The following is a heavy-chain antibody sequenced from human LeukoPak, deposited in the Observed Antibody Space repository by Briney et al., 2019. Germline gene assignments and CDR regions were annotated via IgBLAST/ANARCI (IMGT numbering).Heavy chain of an antibody. CDR3: VRDGYTGSYYDY. Sequence: GGSLRLSCVASGFTFTEYWMSWVRQAPGKGLEWLANIKTDGSEKYYVDSVEGRFTISRDNAKTSLYLQMNSLRAEDTAVYYCVRDGYTGSYYDYWGQRTLVTVSS. D-gene: IGHD1-26*01. V-gene: IGHV3-7*05. CDR1: GFTFTEYW. CDR2: IKTDGSEK. J-gene: IGHJ4*02.